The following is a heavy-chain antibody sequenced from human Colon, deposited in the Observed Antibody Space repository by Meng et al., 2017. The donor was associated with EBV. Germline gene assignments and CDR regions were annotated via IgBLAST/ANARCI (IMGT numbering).Heavy chain of an antibody. D-gene: IGHD3-16*01. CDR1: GDSVSDTNHF. V-gene: IGHV4-39*07. CDR3: VRVRGDFDY. CDR2: INSNWNT. Sequence: QLQLQESVPGLVKPSETLSPPCIVSGDSVSDTNHFWGWVRQAPGKGLEWVGSINSNWNTYSNPSLTSRVTMSLDTSKNQFFLKLSSVTAADTAVYYCVRVRGDFDYWGQGTLVTVSS. J-gene: IGHJ4*02.